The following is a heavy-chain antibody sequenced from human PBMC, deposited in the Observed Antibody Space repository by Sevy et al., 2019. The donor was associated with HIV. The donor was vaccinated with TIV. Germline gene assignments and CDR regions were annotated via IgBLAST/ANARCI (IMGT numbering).Heavy chain of an antibody. CDR2: ISGRGGST. Sequence: GGYLRLSCAASGFTFSSYAMSWVRQAPGKGLEAVSAISGRGGSTYYADSVKGRFTISRDNSKNTLYLQMNSLRAEDTAIYYCAKGQVLGYYDSPVAFDIWGQGTMVTVSS. V-gene: IGHV3-23*01. CDR3: AKGQVLGYYDSPVAFDI. CDR1: GFTFSSYA. D-gene: IGHD3-22*01. J-gene: IGHJ3*02.